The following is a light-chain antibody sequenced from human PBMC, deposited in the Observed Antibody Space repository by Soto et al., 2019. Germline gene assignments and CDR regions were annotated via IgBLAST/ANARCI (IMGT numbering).Light chain of an antibody. CDR3: QQGNSFPLT. J-gene: IGKJ4*01. CDR1: QDISIA. V-gene: IGKV1-12*01. Sequence: DIQMTQSPSSVSASVGDRVTITCRASQDISIALAWFQQKPGEAPRLLIYTPSSLHSGVPARFSGSGSGTEFTLTIDSLQPEDFATYYCQQGNSFPLTFGGGTKVEIK. CDR2: TPS.